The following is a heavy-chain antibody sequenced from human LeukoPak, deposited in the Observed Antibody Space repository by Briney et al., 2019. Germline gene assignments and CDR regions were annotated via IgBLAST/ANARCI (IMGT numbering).Heavy chain of an antibody. CDR3: ARARRILRNSFDY. CDR1: GGSFSGYY. J-gene: IGHJ4*02. CDR2: INHSGST. D-gene: IGHD5/OR15-5a*01. Sequence: ASETLSLTCAVYGGSFSGYYWSWIRQPPGKGLEWIGEINHSGSTNYNPSLKSRVTISVDTSKNQFSLKLSSVTAADTTVYYCARARRILRNSFDYWGQGTLVTVSS. V-gene: IGHV4-34*01.